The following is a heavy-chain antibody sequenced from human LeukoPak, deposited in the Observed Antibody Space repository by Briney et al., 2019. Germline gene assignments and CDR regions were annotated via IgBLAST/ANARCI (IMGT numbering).Heavy chain of an antibody. D-gene: IGHD6-19*01. CDR1: GGSISSSSYY. J-gene: IGHJ5*02. Sequence: SETLYLTCTVSGGSISSSSYYWGWIRQPPGKGLEWIGSIYYSDGSTYYNPSFKSRVTISVDTSKNQFSLKLSSVTAADTAVYYCARDWVKQWLVGGHWFDPWGQGTLVTVSS. CDR3: ARDWVKQWLVGGHWFDP. V-gene: IGHV4-39*07. CDR2: IYYSDGST.